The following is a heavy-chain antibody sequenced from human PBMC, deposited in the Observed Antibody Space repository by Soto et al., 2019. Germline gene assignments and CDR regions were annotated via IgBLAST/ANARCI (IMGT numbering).Heavy chain of an antibody. Sequence: QVQLVQSGAEVKKPGASVKVSCKASGYTFTGYYMHWVRQAPGQGLEWMGWINPNSGGTNYAQKFQGWVTMTRDTSISTAYMELSRLRSDDTAVYYCARGEAIFGVNDYYYGMDVWGQGTTVTVSS. D-gene: IGHD3-3*01. V-gene: IGHV1-2*04. CDR2: INPNSGGT. J-gene: IGHJ6*02. CDR3: ARGEAIFGVNDYYYGMDV. CDR1: GYTFTGYY.